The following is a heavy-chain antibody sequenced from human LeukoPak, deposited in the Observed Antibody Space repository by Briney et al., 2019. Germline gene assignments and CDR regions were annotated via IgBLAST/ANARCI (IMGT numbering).Heavy chain of an antibody. D-gene: IGHD3-10*01. V-gene: IGHV4-4*07. CDR1: GGSIHSY. J-gene: IGHJ1*01. Sequence: PSETLSLTCTVSGGSIHSYWSWIRQPAGKGLEWIGRISGSGTITYNPALQSRLTISIDTSKDQFSLRLSSVTAAVTAVYYCARHLLQFGGYTRVVFQRWGQGTLVTVSS. CDR2: ISGSGTI. CDR3: ARHLLQFGGYTRVVFQR.